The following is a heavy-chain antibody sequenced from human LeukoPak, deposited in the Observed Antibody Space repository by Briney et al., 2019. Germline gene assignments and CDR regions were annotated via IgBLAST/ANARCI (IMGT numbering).Heavy chain of an antibody. CDR2: ISQDGSET. D-gene: IGHD7-27*01. CDR1: GFTFNSFF. J-gene: IGHJ4*02. Sequence: GGSLRLSCAASGFTFNSFFLNWVRLTPGRELEWVACISQDGSETFYMDSVRGRFTISRDNTKNSLYLQMNSLRAEDTAVYFCVGDLGHSRHYFEYWGQGALVTVSS. V-gene: IGHV3-7*01. CDR3: VGDLGHSRHYFEY.